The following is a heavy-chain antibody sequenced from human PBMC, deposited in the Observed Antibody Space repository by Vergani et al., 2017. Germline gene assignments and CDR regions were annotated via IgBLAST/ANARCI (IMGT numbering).Heavy chain of an antibody. CDR2: IYSGGST. D-gene: IGHD3-3*01. V-gene: IGHV3-66*03. Sequence: EVQLVESGGGLIQPGGSLRLSCAASGFTVSSNYMSWVRQAPGKGLEWVSVIYSGGSTYYADSVKGRFTISRDNSKNTLYLQMNSLRAEDTAVYYCAKDRLRFLEWLPPPHYYYYYMDVWGKGTTVTVSS. CDR1: GFTVSSNY. J-gene: IGHJ6*03. CDR3: AKDRLRFLEWLPPPHYYYYYMDV.